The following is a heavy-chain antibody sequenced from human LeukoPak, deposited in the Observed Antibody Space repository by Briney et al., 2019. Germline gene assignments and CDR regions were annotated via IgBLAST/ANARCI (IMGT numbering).Heavy chain of an antibody. V-gene: IGHV3-48*01. CDR3: ASFPWDLRPT. Sequence: GGSLRLSCVTSGFPFSTYSMNWVRQAPGKGLEWLSYITSTSDIIYYADSVKGRFTISRDNAKNSLYLQMNSLRAEDTAVYYCASFPWDLRPTWGQGTLVSVAS. D-gene: IGHD1-26*01. CDR1: GFPFSTYS. J-gene: IGHJ4*02. CDR2: ITSTSDII.